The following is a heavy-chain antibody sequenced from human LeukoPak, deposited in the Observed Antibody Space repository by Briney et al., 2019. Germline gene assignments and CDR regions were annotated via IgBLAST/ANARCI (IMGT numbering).Heavy chain of an antibody. V-gene: IGHV3-30*04. J-gene: IGHJ4*02. CDR1: GFTFSNYA. CDR3: AGAILERSYWGGSCDY. Sequence: PGGSLRLSCTASGFTFSNYAMHWVRQAPGKGLEWVAMISYEGSQEYYVDSVKGRFTISRDNSKNTLFLQMNSLRVEDTAVYYCAGAILERSYWGGSCDYWGQGTLVTVSA. CDR2: ISYEGSQE. D-gene: IGHD1-26*01.